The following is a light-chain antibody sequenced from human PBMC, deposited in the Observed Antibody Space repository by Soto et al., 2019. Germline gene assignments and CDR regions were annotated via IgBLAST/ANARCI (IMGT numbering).Light chain of an antibody. J-gene: IGLJ3*02. CDR2: STN. CDR1: SGSVSTSYY. CDR3: VLYMGSGIWV. V-gene: IGLV8-61*01. Sequence: QAVVTQEPSFSVSPGRTVTLTCGLSSGSVSTSYYPSWYQQTPGQAPRTLIYSTNTRSSGVPDRFSGSILGNKAALTITGAQADDESDYYWVLYMGSGIWVFGGGTTLTV.